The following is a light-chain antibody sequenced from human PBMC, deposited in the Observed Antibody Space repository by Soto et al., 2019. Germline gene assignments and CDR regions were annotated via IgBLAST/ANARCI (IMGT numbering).Light chain of an antibody. Sequence: DIQLTQSPSFLSASVGDRVTITCRASPGISTYLAWYQQKPGKAPKLLIYDASTLQSGVPSRFSGSGSGTEFTLTISSLQPEDLATYYCQQLNGYVALTFGGGTKVEIK. J-gene: IGKJ4*01. CDR2: DAS. CDR1: PGISTY. CDR3: QQLNGYVALT. V-gene: IGKV1-9*01.